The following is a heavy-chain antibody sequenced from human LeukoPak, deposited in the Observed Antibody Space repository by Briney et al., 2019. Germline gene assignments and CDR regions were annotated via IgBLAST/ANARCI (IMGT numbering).Heavy chain of an antibody. D-gene: IGHD3-16*02. Sequence: PSETPSLTCTVSGGSISSYYWSWIRQPPGKGLEWIGYIYYSGSTNYNPSLKSRVTISVDTSKNQFSLKLSSVTAADTAVYYCARTALGELSLSYWGQGTLVTVSS. CDR3: ARTALGELSLSY. CDR2: IYYSGST. CDR1: GGSISSYY. V-gene: IGHV4-59*01. J-gene: IGHJ4*02.